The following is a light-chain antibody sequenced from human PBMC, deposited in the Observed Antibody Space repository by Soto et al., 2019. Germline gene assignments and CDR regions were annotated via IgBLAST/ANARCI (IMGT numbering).Light chain of an antibody. CDR3: QQYNNWPIT. V-gene: IGKV3-15*01. Sequence: EILMTQSPATVSVSPGGRATLSCRASQPIASNVAWYQQRPGQPPRLLIFGASTRASDVPDGFTGSGSGTQFTLTISSLQSEDFAVYYCQQYNNWPITFGQGTRLEIK. CDR2: GAS. CDR1: QPIASN. J-gene: IGKJ5*01.